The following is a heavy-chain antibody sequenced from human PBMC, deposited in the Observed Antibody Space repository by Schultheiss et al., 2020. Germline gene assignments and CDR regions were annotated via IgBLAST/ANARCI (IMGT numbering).Heavy chain of an antibody. CDR2: ISSSGSTI. V-gene: IGHV3-11*01. D-gene: IGHD1-1*01. CDR1: GFTFSDYY. CDR3: AKVSVQLERRSDWDY. J-gene: IGHJ4*02. Sequence: GGSLRLSCAASGFTFSDYYMSWIRQAPGKGLEWVSYISSSGSTIYYADSVKGRFTISRDNSKNTLYLQMNSLRAEDTAVYYCAKVSVQLERRSDWDYWGQGTLVTVSS.